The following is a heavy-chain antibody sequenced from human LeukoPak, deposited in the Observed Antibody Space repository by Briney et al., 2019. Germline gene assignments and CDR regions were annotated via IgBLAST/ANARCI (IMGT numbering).Heavy chain of an antibody. CDR3: ARDVYSQDYFHY. J-gene: IGHJ4*02. CDR2: IKSDGSST. V-gene: IGHV3-74*01. Sequence: GGSLRLSCAASGFTFSNYWMHWVRQAPGKGLVWVSRIKSDGSSTNYADSVKGRFTISRDNAKNTLFLQMNSLRAEDTAVYYCARDVYSQDYFHYWGQGTLVTVSS. D-gene: IGHD2-15*01. CDR1: GFTFSNYW.